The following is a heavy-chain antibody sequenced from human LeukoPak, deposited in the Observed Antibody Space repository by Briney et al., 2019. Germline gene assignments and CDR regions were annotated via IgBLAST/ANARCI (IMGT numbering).Heavy chain of an antibody. D-gene: IGHD3-10*01. CDR1: GDSISSYS. J-gene: IGHJ4*02. Sequence: SETLSLTCTVSGDSISSYSWSWIRQPPGKGLEWIGCIYYSGRTNYNPSLKSRVTISVDTSKNQFSLRLSSVTAADTAVYYCARLTALYFGDERVYYFDYWGQGTLVTVSS. CDR3: ARLTALYFGDERVYYFDY. CDR2: IYYSGRT. V-gene: IGHV4-59*08.